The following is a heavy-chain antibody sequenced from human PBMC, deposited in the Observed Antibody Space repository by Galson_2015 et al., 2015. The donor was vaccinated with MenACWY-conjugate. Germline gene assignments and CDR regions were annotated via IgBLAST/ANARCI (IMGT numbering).Heavy chain of an antibody. CDR3: TTNVAVSP. V-gene: IGHV3-48*01. CDR2: ISSSSGTI. J-gene: IGHJ5*02. Sequence: SLRLSCAASGFTFSSYGMNWVRQAPGKGLEWVSFISSSSGTIYYADSVKGRFTISRDNAKNSLYLQMNSLTADDTALYYCTTNVAVSPWGQGTLVTVSS. D-gene: IGHD2-15*01. CDR1: GFTFSSYG.